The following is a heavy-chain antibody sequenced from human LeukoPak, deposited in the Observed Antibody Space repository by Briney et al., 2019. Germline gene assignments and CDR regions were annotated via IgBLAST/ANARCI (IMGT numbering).Heavy chain of an antibody. CDR1: GGSVSSGSYY. CDR3: AAGDGGNSNLAYYYYMDI. CDR2: IYYSGST. Sequence: PSETLSLTCTVSGGSVSSGSYYWSWIRQPPGKAPEWIGYIYYSGSTNYNPSLKSRVTISVDTSKNQFSLKLSSVTAADTAVYYCAAGDGGNSNLAYYYYMDIWGKGTTVTVSS. J-gene: IGHJ6*03. D-gene: IGHD4-23*01. V-gene: IGHV4-61*01.